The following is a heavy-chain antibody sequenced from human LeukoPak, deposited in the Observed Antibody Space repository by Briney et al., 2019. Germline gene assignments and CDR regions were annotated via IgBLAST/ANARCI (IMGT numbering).Heavy chain of an antibody. J-gene: IGHJ6*03. V-gene: IGHV4-4*02. CDR1: GGSISSSNW. CDR2: IYHSGST. Sequence: PSETLSLTCAVSGGSISSSNWWSWVRQPPGKWLEWIGEIYHSGSTNYNPSLKSRVTISVDKSKNQFSLKLSSVTAADTAVYYCAVSSSYYYYYMDVWGKGTTVTVSS. D-gene: IGHD6-6*01. CDR3: AVSSSYYYYYMDV.